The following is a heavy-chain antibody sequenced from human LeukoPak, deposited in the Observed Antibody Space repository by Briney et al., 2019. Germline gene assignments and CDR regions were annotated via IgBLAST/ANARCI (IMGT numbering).Heavy chain of an antibody. Sequence: ALVKVSCKASGYTFTGSYMHSVGQAPGHRLGWVAWINPNSSGANYAQRIQGRVTMTRDQSITRAYMELSRLRYDDTAVYYCARGNRGSSWNDAFDIWGQGTMVTVSS. CDR3: ARGNRGSSWNDAFDI. V-gene: IGHV1-2*02. J-gene: IGHJ3*02. CDR1: GYTFTGSY. D-gene: IGHD6-13*01. CDR2: INPNSSGA.